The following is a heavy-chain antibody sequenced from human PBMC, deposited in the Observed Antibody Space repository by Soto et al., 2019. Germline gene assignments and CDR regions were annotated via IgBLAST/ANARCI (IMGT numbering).Heavy chain of an antibody. CDR3: AKDLRAGSGYDFDY. V-gene: IGHV3-23*01. CDR1: GFTFTSYS. Sequence: EVQLLQSGGGLVQPGGSLRLSCAASGFTFTSYSMNWVRQTPGKGLEWVAAVNPGGYSTYYADSVKGRFTISRDNSNKTLYMQMTSLRAEDTAVYYCAKDLRAGSGYDFDYRDQGTLVTVSS. J-gene: IGHJ4*02. D-gene: IGHD5-12*01. CDR2: VNPGGYST.